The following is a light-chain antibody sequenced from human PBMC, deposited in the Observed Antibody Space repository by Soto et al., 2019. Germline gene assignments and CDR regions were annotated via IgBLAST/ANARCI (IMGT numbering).Light chain of an antibody. V-gene: IGKV3-15*01. CDR1: QSVSSN. J-gene: IGKJ2*01. Sequence: EIVMTQSPATLSVSPGERATLSCRASQSVSSNLAWYQQKPGQAPRLLIYGTSTRATGIPARFSGSGSGTEFTLSISSLQSEDFAVYYCQQYTNWPHHTFGQGTKLEIK. CDR3: QQYTNWPHHT. CDR2: GTS.